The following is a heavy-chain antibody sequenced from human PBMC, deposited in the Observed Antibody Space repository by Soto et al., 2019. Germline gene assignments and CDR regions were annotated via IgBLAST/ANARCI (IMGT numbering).Heavy chain of an antibody. CDR1: GFTFSTSW. CDR2: IKGDGSEE. D-gene: IGHD3-10*01. V-gene: IGHV3-7*01. CDR3: AAGFPTDY. J-gene: IGHJ4*02. Sequence: EVQLVESGGVLVQPGGSLRVSCAASGFTFSTSWMNWVRQAPGKGLEWVANIKGDGSEEYYVDSLRGCFTIYRDNVKKSLFLQNNSLRAEDAAVYYCAAGFPTDYWGQGTLVTVSS.